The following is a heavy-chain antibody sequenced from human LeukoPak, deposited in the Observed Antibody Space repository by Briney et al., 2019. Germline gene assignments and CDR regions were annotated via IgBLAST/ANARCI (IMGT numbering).Heavy chain of an antibody. CDR3: AREYGSGNGHYFDY. CDR1: GDSVPSNSAA. D-gene: IGHD3-10*01. Sequence: SQTLSLTCAISGDSVPSNSAAWNWIRQSPSRGLEWLGRTYYRSKWYNDYAVSVKSRITINPDTSKNQFTLQLNSVTPEDTAVYYCAREYGSGNGHYFDYWGQGTLVTVSS. V-gene: IGHV6-1*01. CDR2: TYYRSKWYN. J-gene: IGHJ4*02.